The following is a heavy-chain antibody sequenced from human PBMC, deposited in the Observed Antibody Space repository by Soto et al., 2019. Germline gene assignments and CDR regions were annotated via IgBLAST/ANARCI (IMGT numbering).Heavy chain of an antibody. Sequence: QVQLVQSGAEVKRPGSSVKVSCKASGDTFNFYSINWVRQAPGLGLEWMGRVNPIVSMSNYAQKLQGRVTXTXDXXTNPAYMELCSLRSEDTAIYCFPSSCGSGYRAFDYWGQGALVTVSS. V-gene: IGHV1-69*02. CDR3: PSSCGSGYRAFDY. CDR1: GDTFNFYS. D-gene: IGHD3-10*01. J-gene: IGHJ4*02. CDR2: VNPIVSMS.